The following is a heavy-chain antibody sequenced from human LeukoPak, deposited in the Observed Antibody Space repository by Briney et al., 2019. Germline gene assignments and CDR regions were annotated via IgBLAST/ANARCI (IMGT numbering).Heavy chain of an antibody. CDR1: GGSFSGYY. D-gene: IGHD6-19*01. CDR3: ASHTRYTAVAGTGY. J-gene: IGHJ4*02. CDR2: INHSGST. V-gene: IGHV4-34*01. Sequence: SETLSLTCAVYGGSFSGYYWSWIRQPPGKGLEWIGEINHSGSTNYNPSLKSRVSISADTSKNQFSLKLSSVTAADTAVYYCASHTRYTAVAGTGYWGQGTLVTVSS.